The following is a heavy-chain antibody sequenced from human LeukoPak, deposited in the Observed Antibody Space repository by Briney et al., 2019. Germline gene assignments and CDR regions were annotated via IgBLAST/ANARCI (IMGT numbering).Heavy chain of an antibody. V-gene: IGHV3-21*01. J-gene: IGHJ4*02. Sequence: GGSLRLSCAASGFTFSSYSMNWVRQAPGNGLEWVSSISSSSSYIYYADSVKGRFTISRDNAKNSLYLQMNSLRAEDTAVYYCARDLIFVWGSYRNPFDYWGQGTLVTVSS. CDR3: ARDLIFVWGSYRNPFDY. CDR1: GFTFSSYS. CDR2: ISSSSSYI. D-gene: IGHD3-16*02.